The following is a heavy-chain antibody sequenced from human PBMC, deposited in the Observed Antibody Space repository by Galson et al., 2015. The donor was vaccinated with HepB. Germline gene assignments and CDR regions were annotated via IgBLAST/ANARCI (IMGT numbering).Heavy chain of an antibody. J-gene: IGHJ6*02. Sequence: QSGAEVKKPGESLKISCKGSGYSFTTYWIGWVRQMPGEGLEWMGIIYPADSITRYSPSFQGQVSISADRSISTAYLQWSSLKASDTAMYYCASSYSGYDGGYYYYGMDVWGQGITVTVSS. CDR1: GYSFTTYW. CDR3: ASSYSGYDGGYYYYGMDV. D-gene: IGHD5-12*01. V-gene: IGHV5-51*03. CDR2: IYPADSIT.